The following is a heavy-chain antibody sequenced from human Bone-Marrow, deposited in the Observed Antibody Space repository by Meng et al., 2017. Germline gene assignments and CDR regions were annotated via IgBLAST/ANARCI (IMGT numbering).Heavy chain of an antibody. CDR1: GFTFSNAW. J-gene: IGHJ6*02. Sequence: GGSLRLSCAASGFTFSNAWMSWVRQAPGKGLEWVGRIKSKTDGGTTDYAAPVKGRFTISRDDSKNTLYLQMNSLKTEDTAVYYCTTDWAVTYYYYGMDVWGQGTTVTGAS. V-gene: IGHV3-15*01. D-gene: IGHD4-17*01. CDR2: IKSKTDGGTT. CDR3: TTDWAVTYYYYGMDV.